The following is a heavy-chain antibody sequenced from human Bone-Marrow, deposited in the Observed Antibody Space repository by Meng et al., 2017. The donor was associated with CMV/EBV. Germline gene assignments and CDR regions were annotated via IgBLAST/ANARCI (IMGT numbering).Heavy chain of an antibody. CDR1: GGSFSSCS. CDR2: IYASGRT. Sequence: AGGSFSSCSCSCFRSPAGKGLEWIGRIYASGRTNYTPSLTSRVTLSVDTSKTLFSLMLRYVTAADTALYYCARASYCGGDCYSLDYWGQGTLVTVSS. V-gene: IGHV4-4*07. CDR3: ARASYCGGDCYSLDY. J-gene: IGHJ4*02. D-gene: IGHD2-21*02.